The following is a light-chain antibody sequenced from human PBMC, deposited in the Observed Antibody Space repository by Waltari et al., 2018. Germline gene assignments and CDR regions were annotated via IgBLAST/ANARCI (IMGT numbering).Light chain of an antibody. CDR1: QSVSSY. CDR2: DAS. Sequence: EIVLTQSPATLSLSPGERATLSCRASQSVSSYLAWYQQKPGQAPRLLIYDASNRATGIPARFSGSGSGTDFTLTISSLEPEDFVVYYCQQRSNWPLYSFGQGTKQEIK. J-gene: IGKJ2*03. CDR3: QQRSNWPLYS. V-gene: IGKV3-11*01.